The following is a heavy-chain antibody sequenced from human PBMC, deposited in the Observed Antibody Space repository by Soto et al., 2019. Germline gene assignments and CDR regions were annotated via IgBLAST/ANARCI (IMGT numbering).Heavy chain of an antibody. CDR3: ARFPVRYDASTGQNYHYYMDV. CDR2: IHFSEGT. V-gene: IGHV4-59*08. J-gene: IGHJ6*03. CDR1: GGPIRSYY. Sequence: KPSETLSLTCTVSGGPIRSYYWTWIRQPPGKGLEWIGYIHFSEGTNYNPSLESRVSISADTSRNQFSLKLRSVAAADTAMYYCARFPVRYDASTGQNYHYYMDVWGKGTTVTVSS. D-gene: IGHD3-9*01.